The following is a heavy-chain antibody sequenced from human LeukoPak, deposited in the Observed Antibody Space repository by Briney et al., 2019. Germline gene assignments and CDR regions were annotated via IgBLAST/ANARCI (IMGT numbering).Heavy chain of an antibody. V-gene: IGHV1-46*01. CDR1: GYTFTSYY. D-gene: IGHD3-9*01. J-gene: IGHJ4*02. Sequence: ASVKVCKASGYTFTSYYMHWVRQAPGQGLQWMGIINPSGGTTTYAQKFQGRVTMTRDTSTSTVYMELTSLRSEDTAVYYCARDLGVTGSDYWGQGTLVTVSS. CDR3: ARDLGVTGSDY. CDR2: INPSGGTT.